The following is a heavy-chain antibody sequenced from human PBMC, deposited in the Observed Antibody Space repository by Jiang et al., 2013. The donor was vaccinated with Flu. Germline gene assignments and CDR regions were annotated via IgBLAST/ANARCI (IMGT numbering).Heavy chain of an antibody. CDR1: GGSFSGYY. V-gene: IGHV4-34*01. D-gene: IGHD3-10*01. Sequence: LLKPSETLSLTCAVYGGSFSGYYWSWIRQPPGKGLEWIGEINHSGSTNYNPSLKSRVTISVDTSKNQFSLKLSSVTAADTAVYYCARLNYGSGSSENPRDYWGQGTLVTVSS. CDR2: INHSGST. J-gene: IGHJ4*02. CDR3: ARLNYGSGSSENPRDY.